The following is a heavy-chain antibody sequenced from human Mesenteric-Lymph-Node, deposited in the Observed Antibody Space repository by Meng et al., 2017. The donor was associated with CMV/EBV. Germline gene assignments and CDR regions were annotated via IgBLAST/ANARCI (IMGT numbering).Heavy chain of an antibody. CDR2: ISSSSSYI. V-gene: IGHV3-21*01. CDR1: GFTFSSYS. CDR3: ARDGSRSDCYGSDAFDV. D-gene: IGHD2-2*01. J-gene: IGHJ3*01. Sequence: GESLKISCAASGFTFSSYSMNWVRQAPGKGLEWVSSISSSSSYIYYADSVKGRFTISRDNAKNTLYLQMNSLRDEDTAVYYCARDGSRSDCYGSDAFDVWGQGTVVTVSS.